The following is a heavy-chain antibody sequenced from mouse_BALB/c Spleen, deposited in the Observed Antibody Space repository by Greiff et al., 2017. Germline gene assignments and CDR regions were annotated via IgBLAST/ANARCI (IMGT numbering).Heavy chain of an antibody. J-gene: IGHJ4*01. CDR3: TRNHYYGSSYGAMDY. V-gene: IGHV1S22*01. Sequence: LQQPGSELVRPAASVKLSCKASGYTFTSYWMHWVKQRHGQGLEWIGNIYPGSGSTNYDEKFKSKGTLTVDTSSSTAYMHLSSLTSEDSAVYYCTRNHYYGSSYGAMDYWGQGTSVTVSS. CDR1: GYTFTSYW. CDR2: IYPGSGST. D-gene: IGHD1-1*01.